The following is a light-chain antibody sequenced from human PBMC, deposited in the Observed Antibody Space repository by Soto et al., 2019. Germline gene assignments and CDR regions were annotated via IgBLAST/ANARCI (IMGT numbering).Light chain of an antibody. Sequence: DFTLTQSPLSLPVTLGQAASISCRSSHSLVHSDENADFRWLHQRTGQSPSRLIYKDSNRDSGVPDRFSGSGACTDFTLKISRVVAEDVGVYYCMQGSHWPPITFGQGTRLEIK. J-gene: IGKJ5*01. V-gene: IGKV2-30*02. CDR2: KDS. CDR1: HSLVHSDENAD. CDR3: MQGSHWPPIT.